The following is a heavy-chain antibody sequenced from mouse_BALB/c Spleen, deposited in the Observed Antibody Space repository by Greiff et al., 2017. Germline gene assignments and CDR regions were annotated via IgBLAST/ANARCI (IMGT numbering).Heavy chain of an antibody. CDR1: GYTFTSYW. Sequence: LQPGAELVKPGASVKLSCKASGYTFTSYWMHWVKQRPGQGREWIGEINPSNGRTNYNEKFKSKATLTVDKSSSTAYMQHSSLTSEDSAVYYCERGYGSSPGLADWGQGTLVTVSA. J-gene: IGHJ3*01. CDR3: ERGYGSSPGLAD. CDR2: INPSNGRT. V-gene: IGHV1S81*02. D-gene: IGHD1-1*02.